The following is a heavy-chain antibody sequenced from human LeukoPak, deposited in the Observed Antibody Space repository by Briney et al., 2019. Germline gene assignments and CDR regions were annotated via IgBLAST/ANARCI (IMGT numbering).Heavy chain of an antibody. V-gene: IGHV1-18*01. CDR2: ISTYNGNT. J-gene: IGHJ4*02. D-gene: IGHD4-11*01. CDR1: GYTFTSYG. Sequence: ASVKVSCKASGYTFTSYGISWVRQAPGQGLEWMGWISTYNGNTNYAQKLQGRVTMTTDTSTTTAYMEPRSLTSDDTAVYYCARDPTTQTFDYWGQGTLVTVSS. CDR3: ARDPTTQTFDY.